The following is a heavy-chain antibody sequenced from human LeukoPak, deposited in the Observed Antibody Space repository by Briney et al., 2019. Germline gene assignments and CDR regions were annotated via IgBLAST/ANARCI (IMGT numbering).Heavy chain of an antibody. CDR2: ISATGGST. J-gene: IGHJ4*02. D-gene: IGHD2-15*01. CDR1: GFSFSGYA. V-gene: IGHV3-23*01. Sequence: GGSLRLSCTASGFSFSGYAMSWVRQAPGKGLEWVSSISATGGSTYYADSVKGRFTISRDNSKNTLYLQMNSLRAEDTAVYYCAKGFIGYCSGGRCSTFDYWGQGTLVTVSS. CDR3: AKGFIGYCSGGRCSTFDY.